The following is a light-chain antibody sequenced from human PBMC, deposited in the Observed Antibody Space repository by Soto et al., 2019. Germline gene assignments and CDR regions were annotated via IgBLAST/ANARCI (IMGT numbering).Light chain of an antibody. CDR1: SGDVGGYYY. CDR2: EVS. V-gene: IGLV2-14*01. Sequence: QSVLTQPASVSGSPGQSITISCTGTSGDVGGYYYVSWYQQLPGKAPKLMISEVSNRPSGDSNRFSGSKSGHTASLTISGLQAEDEADYYCSSYTAGGTIFGTGTKVIVL. CDR3: SSYTAGGTI. J-gene: IGLJ1*01.